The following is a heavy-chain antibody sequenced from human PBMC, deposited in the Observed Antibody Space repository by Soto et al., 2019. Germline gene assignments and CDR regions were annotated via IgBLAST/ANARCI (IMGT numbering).Heavy chain of an antibody. Sequence: PSETLSLTCTVSGCSISTYYWSWIRQPPGQGLEWIGYIYYGGSTNRNPSLNSRVTFSVDTSKNQISLRLSSVTAADTAVYYCARSGNSNGLVFDYWGRGTLVPVSS. CDR3: ARSGNSNGLVFDY. CDR1: GCSISTYY. CDR2: IYYGGST. J-gene: IGHJ4*02. D-gene: IGHD5-18*01. V-gene: IGHV4-59*01.